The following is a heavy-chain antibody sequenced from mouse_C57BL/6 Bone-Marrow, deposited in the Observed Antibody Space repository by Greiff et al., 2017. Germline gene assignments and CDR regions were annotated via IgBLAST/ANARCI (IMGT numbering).Heavy chain of an antibody. J-gene: IGHJ3*01. CDR2: ISDGGSYT. CDR3: ARDVLPPWFSY. CDR1: GFTFSSYA. Sequence: EVMLVESGGGLVKPGGSLKLSCAASGFTFSSYAMSWVSQTPEKRLEWVATISDGGSYTYYPDNLKGRFTISRDNAKNNLYLQMSHLKSEDTAMYYCARDVLPPWFSYWGQGTLVTVSA. V-gene: IGHV5-4*01. D-gene: IGHD1-1*01.